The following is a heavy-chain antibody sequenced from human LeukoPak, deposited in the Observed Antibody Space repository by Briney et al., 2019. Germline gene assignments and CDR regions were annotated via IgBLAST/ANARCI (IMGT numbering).Heavy chain of an antibody. CDR2: INPDGGEN. CDR3: ARGHFGLDV. D-gene: IGHD3-10*01. Sequence: GGSLRLSCAASGFALSIHWLTWVRQTPGKGLEWVAHINPDGGENSYVDSARGRFTISRDNAKNSVYRQMNSLRVDDTAVYYCARGHFGLDVWGQGATVAVAS. V-gene: IGHV3-7*01. J-gene: IGHJ6*02. CDR1: GFALSIHW.